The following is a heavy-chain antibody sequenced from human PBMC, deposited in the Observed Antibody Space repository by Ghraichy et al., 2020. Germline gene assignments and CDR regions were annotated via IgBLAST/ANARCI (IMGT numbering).Heavy chain of an antibody. V-gene: IGHV4-39*01. D-gene: IGHD6-19*01. CDR2: IYYSGST. J-gene: IGHJ4*02. CDR1: GGSISSSSYY. CDR3: ARREGDSSGWYAHFDY. Sequence: SQTLLLTCTVSGGSISSSSYYWGWIRQPPGKGLEWIGSIYYSGSTYYNPSLKSRVTISVDTSKNQFSLKLSSVTAADTAVYYCARREGDSSGWYAHFDYWGQGTLVTVSS.